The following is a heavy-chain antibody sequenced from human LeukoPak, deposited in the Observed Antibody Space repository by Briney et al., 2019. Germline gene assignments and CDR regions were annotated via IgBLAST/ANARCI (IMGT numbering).Heavy chain of an antibody. J-gene: IGHJ4*02. V-gene: IGHV4-38-2*01. CDR3: ASPPIRGYCSGGSCYLRGFDY. CDR1: GYSISSGYY. CDR2: IYHSGST. Sequence: SETLSLTCAVSGYSISSGYYWGWIRQPPGKGLEWIGSIYHSGSTYYNPSLKSRVTISVDTSKNQFSLKLSSVTAAGTAVYYCASPPIRGYCSGGSCYLRGFDYWGQGTLVTVSS. D-gene: IGHD2-15*01.